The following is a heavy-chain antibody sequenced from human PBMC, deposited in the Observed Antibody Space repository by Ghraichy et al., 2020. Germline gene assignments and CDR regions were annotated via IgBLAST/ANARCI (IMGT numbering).Heavy chain of an antibody. Sequence: GGSLRLSCAASGLTFSSYAMSWVRQAPGKGLEWVSTISGSGDSTYYADSVKGRFTISRDNSKNTLYLQMNSLRAEDTAVYYCAKGYFDWLYGGDYFDYWGQGTLVTVSS. D-gene: IGHD3-9*01. J-gene: IGHJ4*02. V-gene: IGHV3-23*01. CDR2: ISGSGDST. CDR3: AKGYFDWLYGGDYFDY. CDR1: GLTFSSYA.